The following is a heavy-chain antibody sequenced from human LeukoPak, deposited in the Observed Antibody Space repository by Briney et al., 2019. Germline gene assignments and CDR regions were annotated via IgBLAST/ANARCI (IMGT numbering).Heavy chain of an antibody. CDR2: IYYSGFT. J-gene: IGHJ5*02. CDR1: GGSISSYY. CDR3: ARGTVGYCSGGSCQGWFGP. Sequence: SETLSLTCTVSGGSISSYYWSWIRQPPGKGLEWIGYIYYSGFTNYNPSLKSRVTISVDTSKNQFSLKLSSVTAADTAVYYCARGTVGYCSGGSCQGWFGPWGQGTLVTVSS. D-gene: IGHD2-15*01. V-gene: IGHV4-59*12.